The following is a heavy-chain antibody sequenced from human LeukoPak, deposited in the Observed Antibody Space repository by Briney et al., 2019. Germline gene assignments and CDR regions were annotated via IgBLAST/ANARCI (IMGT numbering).Heavy chain of an antibody. V-gene: IGHV4-59*08. CDR1: GGSLGSYH. J-gene: IGHJ4*02. D-gene: IGHD5-18*01. CDR2: VSYTGIS. Sequence: KPSETLSLTCTVSGGSLGSYHWSWIRQSPGRGLEWIGYVSYTGISDYNPSLKSRVTISIDTSKDQFSLKLTSVTAADTASYYCATTGGYSYGTFDYWGQGIPVTVSS. CDR3: ATTGGYSYGTFDY.